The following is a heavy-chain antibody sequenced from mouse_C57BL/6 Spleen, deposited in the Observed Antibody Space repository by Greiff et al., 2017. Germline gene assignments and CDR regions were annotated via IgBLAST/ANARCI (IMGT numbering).Heavy chain of an antibody. CDR2: TYPGSGST. CDR3: ARDTTVVASDY. J-gene: IGHJ2*01. Sequence: QVKLQQPGAELVKPGASVKMSCKASGYTFTSYWITWVKQRTGQGLEWIGDTYPGSGSTNYNEKFKSKATLTVDTSSSTDYMQLSSLTSEDSAVYYCARDTTVVASDYWGQGTTRTVSS. CDR1: GYTFTSYW. D-gene: IGHD1-1*01. V-gene: IGHV1-55*01.